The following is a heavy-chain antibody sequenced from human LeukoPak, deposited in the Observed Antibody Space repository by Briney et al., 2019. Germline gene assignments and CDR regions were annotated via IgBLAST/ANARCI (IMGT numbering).Heavy chain of an antibody. V-gene: IGHV4-4*07. J-gene: IGHJ5*02. Sequence: SETLSLTCTVSGGSISSYYWSWIRQPAGKGLEWIGRIYTSGSTNYNPSLKSRVTMSVDTSKNQFSLKLSSVTAADTAVYYCARDGTMVRGVYNWFDPWGQGTLVTVSS. CDR3: ARDGTMVRGVYNWFDP. CDR1: GGSISSYY. D-gene: IGHD3-10*01. CDR2: IYTSGST.